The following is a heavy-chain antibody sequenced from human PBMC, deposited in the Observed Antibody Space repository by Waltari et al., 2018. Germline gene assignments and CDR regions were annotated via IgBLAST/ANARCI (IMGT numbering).Heavy chain of an antibody. V-gene: IGHV4-34*01. D-gene: IGHD2-15*01. CDR2: INHSGST. CDR1: GGSFSGYY. Sequence: QVQLQQWGAGRLKPSETLSLTCAVYGGSFSGYYWSWIRQPPGKGLEWIGEINHSGSTNYNPSLKSRVTISVDTSKNQFSLKLSSVTAADTAVYYCARGGKRYCSGGSCYPPGRYMDVWGKGTTVTVSS. CDR3: ARGGKRYCSGGSCYPPGRYMDV. J-gene: IGHJ6*03.